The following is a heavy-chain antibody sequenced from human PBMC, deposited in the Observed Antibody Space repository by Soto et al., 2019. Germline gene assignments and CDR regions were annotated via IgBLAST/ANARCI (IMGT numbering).Heavy chain of an antibody. CDR2: VNHSGST. J-gene: IGHJ4*02. D-gene: IGHD2-2*01. Sequence: QVQLQQWGAGLLKPSETLSLTCAVHGRSFRGYHWTWIRQPPGRGLEWVGEVNHSGSTTYNPALKSRVSMTVDTSKNQYSPKLSSVTAADTAVYSCARGWSHCSGTSGYAGLDYWGQGPLVTVSS. CDR1: GRSFRGYH. CDR3: ARGWSHCSGTSGYAGLDY. V-gene: IGHV4-34*01.